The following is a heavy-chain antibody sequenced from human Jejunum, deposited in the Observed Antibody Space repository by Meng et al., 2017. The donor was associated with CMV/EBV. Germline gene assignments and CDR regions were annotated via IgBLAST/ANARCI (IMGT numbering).Heavy chain of an antibody. CDR3: TRGGEVHSAKFDY. CDR1: GYTFITNG. CDR2: INTSAGNP. D-gene: IGHD2-21*01. Sequence: CTTPGYTFITNGINWVRERPRQRLGWMGWINTSAGNPTYAQDFTGRFVFTLDTSVSTAYLQISSLRAEDTAVYYCTRGGEVHSAKFDYWGQGTLVTVSS. J-gene: IGHJ4*02. V-gene: IGHV7-4-1*02.